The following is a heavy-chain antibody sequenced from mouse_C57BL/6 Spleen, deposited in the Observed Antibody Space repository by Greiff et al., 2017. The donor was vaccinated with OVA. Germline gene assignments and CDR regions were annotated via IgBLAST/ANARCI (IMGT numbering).Heavy chain of an antibody. CDR1: GYSFTDYN. CDR2: INPNYGTT. V-gene: IGHV1-39*01. CDR3: AKAGYYYGSSYENYYAMDY. D-gene: IGHD1-1*01. Sequence: EVQLQQSGPELVKPGASVKISCKASGYSFTDYNMNWVKQSNGKSLEWIGVINPNYGTTSYNQKFKGKATLTVDQSSSTAYMQLNSLTSEDSAVYYCAKAGYYYGSSYENYYAMDYWGQGTSVTVSS. J-gene: IGHJ4*01.